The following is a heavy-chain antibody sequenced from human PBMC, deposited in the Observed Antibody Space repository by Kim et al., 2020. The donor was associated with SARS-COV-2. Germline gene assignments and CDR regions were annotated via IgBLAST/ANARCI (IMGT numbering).Heavy chain of an antibody. J-gene: IGHJ4*02. Sequence: VKGRFTIARDNSKNTLYLQMKSLRAEDTAVYYCARDPTRSIRFLEWLFDYWGQGTLVTVSS. V-gene: IGHV3-30*07. D-gene: IGHD3-3*01. CDR3: ARDPTRSIRFLEWLFDY.